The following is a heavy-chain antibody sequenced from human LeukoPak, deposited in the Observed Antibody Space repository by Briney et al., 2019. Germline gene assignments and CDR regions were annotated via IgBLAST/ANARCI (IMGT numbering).Heavy chain of an antibody. CDR1: GFTFSSYG. CDR2: IRYDGSNK. CDR3: VRDGYAFDV. D-gene: IGHD5-12*01. J-gene: IGHJ3*01. Sequence: GGSLRLSCAASGFTFSSYGMHWVRQAPGKGLEWVAFIRYDGSNKYYADSVKGRFTISRDNSKNTLYLQMDSLRAEDTAVYYCVRDGYAFDVWGQGQWSPSLQ. V-gene: IGHV3-30*02.